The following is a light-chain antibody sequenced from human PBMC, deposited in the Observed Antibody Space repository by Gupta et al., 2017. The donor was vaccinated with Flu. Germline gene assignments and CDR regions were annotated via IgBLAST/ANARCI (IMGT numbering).Light chain of an antibody. CDR1: QSLLHSNGYNY. V-gene: IGKV2-28*01. CDR3: MQALQTPWT. Sequence: DIVMTPSPLPLPVTPGEPASIPCRSSQSLLHSNGYNYLDWYLQKPGQSPQLLIYLGSNRASGVPDRFSGSGSGTDFTLKISRVEAEDVGVYYCMQALQTPWTFGQGTKVEIK. J-gene: IGKJ1*01. CDR2: LGS.